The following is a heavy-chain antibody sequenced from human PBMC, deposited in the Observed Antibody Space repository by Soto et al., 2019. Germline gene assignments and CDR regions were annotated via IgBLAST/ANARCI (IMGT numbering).Heavy chain of an antibody. CDR1: GYTFTSYA. V-gene: IGHV1-3*01. Sequence: ASVKVSCKASGYTFTSYAMHWVRQAPGQRLEWMGWINAGNGNTKYSQKFQGRVTITRDTSASTAYMELSSLRSEDTAVYYCARDRLTFGGVMSIVDAFDIWGQGTMVTVSS. CDR3: ARDRLTFGGVMSIVDAFDI. CDR2: INAGNGNT. D-gene: IGHD3-16*01. J-gene: IGHJ3*02.